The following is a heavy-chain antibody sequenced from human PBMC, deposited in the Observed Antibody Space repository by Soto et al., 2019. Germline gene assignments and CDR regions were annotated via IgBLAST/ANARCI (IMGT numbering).Heavy chain of an antibody. CDR1: GGSISSSSYY. CDR2: IYYSGST. CDR3: ARDIDRLRYRDDDYYYGMDV. D-gene: IGHD3-9*01. Sequence: PSETLSLTCTVSGGSISSSSYYWGWIRQPPGKGLEWIGYIYYSGSTYYNPSLKSRVTISVDTSKNQFSLKLSSVTAADTAVYYCARDIDRLRYRDDDYYYGMDVWGQGTTVTVSS. J-gene: IGHJ6*02. V-gene: IGHV4-31*03.